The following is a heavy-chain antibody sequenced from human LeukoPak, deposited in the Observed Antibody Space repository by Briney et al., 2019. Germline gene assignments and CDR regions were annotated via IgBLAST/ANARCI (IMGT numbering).Heavy chain of an antibody. V-gene: IGHV3-21*01. CDR1: GFPFTPYT. CDR3: AREGSSEEFDY. J-gene: IGHJ4*02. CDR2: MSTSGTYT. Sequence: GGCLRLSCAASGFPFTPYTMNWLRQAPGKGRRWVASMSTSGTYTYYADSVKGRFTVSRDNAKNSLYLQMNSLRAEDTAAYYCAREGSSEEFDYWGQGTLVTVSS. D-gene: IGHD6-19*01.